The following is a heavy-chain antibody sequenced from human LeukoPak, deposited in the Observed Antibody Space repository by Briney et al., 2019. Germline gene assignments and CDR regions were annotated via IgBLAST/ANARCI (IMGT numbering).Heavy chain of an antibody. CDR2: IKQDGSEK. V-gene: IGHV3-7*01. Sequence: GGSLRLSCAASGFIFSNYGMHWVRQAPGNGLEWVASIKQDGSEKEFVVSVTGRFSISRDKAKNSMYLQMNSLRATVMALCFFARPFYYSSGIYPYWGQGTLVTVSS. CDR1: GFIFSNYG. CDR3: ARPFYYSSGIYPY. J-gene: IGHJ4*02. D-gene: IGHD3-10*01.